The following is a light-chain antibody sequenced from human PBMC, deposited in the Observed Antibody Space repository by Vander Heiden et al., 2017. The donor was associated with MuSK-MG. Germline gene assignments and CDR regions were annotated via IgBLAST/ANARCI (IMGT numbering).Light chain of an antibody. V-gene: IGKV3-11*01. CDR3: QHRSTWAPWT. CDR2: DAA. CDR1: QSVRSY. J-gene: IGKJ1*01. Sequence: EIVLTHSPATLSFSPGARATLSFCASQSVRSYLTWSQPTPGQALSPLINDAAKRATGIPARFRGSGSGTDFARTISSREPEDFAVYYCQHRSTWAPWTFGQGTKVEI.